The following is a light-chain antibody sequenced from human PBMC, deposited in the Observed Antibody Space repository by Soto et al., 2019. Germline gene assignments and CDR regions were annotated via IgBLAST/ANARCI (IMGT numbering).Light chain of an antibody. CDR1: QGISNS. V-gene: IGKV1-33*01. CDR3: QQFDSFPLT. Sequence: DIQMTQSPSSLSASVGDRVTITYQASQGISNSLNWFQQKPGTAPKLLIYDASDLETGVSSRFSGSGSGTDFTFTISSLQPEDSATYYCQQFDSFPLTFGGGTKVEIK. CDR2: DAS. J-gene: IGKJ4*01.